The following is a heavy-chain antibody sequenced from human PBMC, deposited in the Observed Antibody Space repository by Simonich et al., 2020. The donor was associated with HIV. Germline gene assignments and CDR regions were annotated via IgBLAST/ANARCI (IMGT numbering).Heavy chain of an antibody. CDR1: GYTFIDYY. CDR3: ATHGPGSYSSALDI. CDR2: INPDSGAT. V-gene: IGHV1-2*02. D-gene: IGHD1-26*01. Sequence: QVQLVQSGAEVKKPGASVKVSCKASGYTFIDYYIHWVRQAPGQGLEWMGWINPDSGATEFAQKFQGRVTLTRDTSITTAYMEVSRLTSDDTAFYYWATHGPGSYSSALDIWGQGTMVTVSS. J-gene: IGHJ3*02.